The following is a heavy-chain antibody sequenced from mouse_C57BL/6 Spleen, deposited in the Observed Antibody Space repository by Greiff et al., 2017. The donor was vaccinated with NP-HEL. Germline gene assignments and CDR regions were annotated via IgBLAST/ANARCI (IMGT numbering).Heavy chain of an antibody. J-gene: IGHJ4*01. Sequence: QVQLKQSGAELVRPGASVTLSCKASGYTFTDYEMHWVKQTPVHGLEWIGAIDPETGGTAYNQKFKGKAILTADKSSSTAYMELRSLTSEDSAVYYCTRGGAHGNDAMDYWGQGTSVTVSS. CDR1: GYTFTDYE. CDR3: TRGGAHGNDAMDY. CDR2: IDPETGGT. V-gene: IGHV1-15*01.